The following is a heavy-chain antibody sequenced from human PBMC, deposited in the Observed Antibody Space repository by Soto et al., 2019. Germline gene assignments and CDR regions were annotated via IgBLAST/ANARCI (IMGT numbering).Heavy chain of an antibody. CDR3: ARPAGYSYGLGWFDP. CDR1: GFTFSSYW. V-gene: IGHV3-7*05. CDR2: IKQDGSEI. J-gene: IGHJ5*02. Sequence: EVQLVESGGGLVQPGGSLRLSCAASGFTFSSYWMSWVRQAPGKGLEWVANIKQDGSEIYYVDSVKGRFTISRDNAKNALYLQMNSPRAEDTAVYYGARPAGYSYGLGWFDPWGQGTLVTVSS. D-gene: IGHD5-18*01.